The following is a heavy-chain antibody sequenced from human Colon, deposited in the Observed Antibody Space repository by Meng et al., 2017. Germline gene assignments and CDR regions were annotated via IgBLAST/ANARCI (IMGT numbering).Heavy chain of an antibody. CDR3: ARGRYSGYLP. V-gene: IGHV4-34*01. Sequence: QVQLQQWGAGLLKPSGTLSLTCAFYGGSFSGYYWSWIRQPPGKGLEWIGEINHSGSTNYNPSLKSRVTISVDTSKNQFSLKLSSVTAADTAVYYCARGRYSGYLPWGQGTLVTVSS. D-gene: IGHD5-12*01. CDR2: INHSGST. CDR1: GGSFSGYY. J-gene: IGHJ5*02.